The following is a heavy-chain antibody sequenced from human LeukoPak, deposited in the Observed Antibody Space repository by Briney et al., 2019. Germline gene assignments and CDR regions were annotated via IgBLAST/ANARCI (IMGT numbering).Heavy chain of an antibody. J-gene: IGHJ5*02. CDR1: GFTFSSYS. CDR2: ISGSGGST. D-gene: IGHD2-2*01. V-gene: IGHV3-23*01. CDR3: AKANIVVVPAPVMNWFDP. Sequence: GALRLSCAASGFTFSSYSMSWVRQAPGKGLEWVSAISGSGGSTYYADSVKGRFTISRDNSKNTLYLQMNSLRAEDTAVYYCAKANIVVVPAPVMNWFDPWGQGTLVTVSS.